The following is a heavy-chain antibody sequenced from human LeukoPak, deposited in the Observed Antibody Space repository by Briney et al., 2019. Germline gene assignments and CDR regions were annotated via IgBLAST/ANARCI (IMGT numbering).Heavy chain of an antibody. J-gene: IGHJ3*02. CDR2: IKEDGSEK. CDR1: GFTLSSYW. Sequence: QTGGSLRLSCAASGFTLSSYWMSWVRQAPGKGLEWVANIKEDGSEKYYVDSVEGRFTISRDNAKNSLYLHMNSLTAEDTAMYYCVRDWVAGVPFDAFDIWGQGTMVSVSS. CDR3: VRDWVAGVPFDAFDI. D-gene: IGHD3-16*01. V-gene: IGHV3-7*01.